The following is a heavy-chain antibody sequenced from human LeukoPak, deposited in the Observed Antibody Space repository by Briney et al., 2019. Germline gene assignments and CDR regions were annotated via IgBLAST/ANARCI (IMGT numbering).Heavy chain of an antibody. CDR2: INPNSGDT. Sequence: AASVKVSCKASGYSFTGYYMHWVRQAPGQGLEGMGWINPNSGDTHYSQKFQGRVTMTRDTSISTAYMEVSRLRSDDTAVYYCAREKDTAVVNELDYWGQGTLVTVSS. CDR3: AREKDTAVVNELDY. D-gene: IGHD5-18*01. J-gene: IGHJ4*02. CDR1: GYSFTGYY. V-gene: IGHV1-2*02.